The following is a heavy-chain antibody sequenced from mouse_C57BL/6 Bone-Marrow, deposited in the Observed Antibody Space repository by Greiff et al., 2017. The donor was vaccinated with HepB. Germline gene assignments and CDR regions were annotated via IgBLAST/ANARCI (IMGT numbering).Heavy chain of an antibody. J-gene: IGHJ2*01. D-gene: IGHD1-1*01. CDR2: IHPNSGST. Sequence: QVQLQQPGAELVKPGASVKLSCKASGYTFTSYWMHWVKQRPGQGLEWIGMIHPNSGSTNYNEKFKSKATLTVDKSSSTAYMQLSSLTSEDSAVYYCARDWFTTVVAEDFDYWGQGTTLTVSS. CDR3: ARDWFTTVVAEDFDY. CDR1: GYTFTSYW. V-gene: IGHV1-64*01.